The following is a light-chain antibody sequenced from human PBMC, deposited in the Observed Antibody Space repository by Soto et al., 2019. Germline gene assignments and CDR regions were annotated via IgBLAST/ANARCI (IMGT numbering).Light chain of an antibody. CDR1: QSIGIW. CDR3: QQNNDYSWT. Sequence: IQMTQSPSSLSASVGDRVAITCRASQSIGIWLAWYQQKPGKAPRFLIYKSFILESGVPSRFSGSGSGTEFTLTISSLQPDDFATYYCQQNNDYSWTFGQGTKVEIK. CDR2: KSF. V-gene: IGKV1-5*03. J-gene: IGKJ1*01.